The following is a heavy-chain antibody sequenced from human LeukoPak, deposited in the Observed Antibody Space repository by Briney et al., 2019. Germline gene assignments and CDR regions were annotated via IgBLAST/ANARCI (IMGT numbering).Heavy chain of an antibody. V-gene: IGHV4-38-2*01. CDR1: GYSVSSGYY. Sequence: SETLSLTCAVSGYSVSSGYYWGWIRQPPGKGLEWIGSIYHSGSTYYNPSLKSRVTISVDTSKNQFSLKLSSVTAADTAVYYCARQFRAYFDYWGQGTLVTVSS. D-gene: IGHD5-24*01. CDR2: IYHSGST. CDR3: ARQFRAYFDY. J-gene: IGHJ4*02.